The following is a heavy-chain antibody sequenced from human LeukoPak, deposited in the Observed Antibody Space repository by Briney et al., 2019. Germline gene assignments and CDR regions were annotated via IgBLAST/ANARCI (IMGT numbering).Heavy chain of an antibody. CDR1: GGSFSGYY. Sequence: SETLSLTCAVYGGSFSGYYWSWIRQPPGKGLEWIGYIYYSGSTNYNPSLKSRVTISVDTSKNQFSLKLSSVTAADTAVYYCARDRHYYDSSGYWIGYWGQGTLVTVSS. V-gene: IGHV4-59*12. J-gene: IGHJ4*02. D-gene: IGHD3-22*01. CDR3: ARDRHYYDSSGYWIGY. CDR2: IYYSGST.